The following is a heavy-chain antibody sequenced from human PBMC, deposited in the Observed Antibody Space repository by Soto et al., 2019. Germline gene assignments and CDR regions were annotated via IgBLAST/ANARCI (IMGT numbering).Heavy chain of an antibody. Sequence: QVQLQESGPGLVKPSGTLSLTCAVSGGSISSSNWWSWVRQPPGKGLEWIGEIYHSGSTNYTPSLQRRVTISVDKSQDQFSLKLSSVTAADTAVYYCARAAMGGSSWPFDYWGQGTLITVSS. D-gene: IGHD6-13*01. V-gene: IGHV4-4*02. CDR2: IYHSGST. CDR3: ARAAMGGSSWPFDY. J-gene: IGHJ4*02. CDR1: GGSISSSNW.